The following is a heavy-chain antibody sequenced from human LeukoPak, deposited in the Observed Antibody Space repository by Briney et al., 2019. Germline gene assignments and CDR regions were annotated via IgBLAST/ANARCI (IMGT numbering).Heavy chain of an antibody. J-gene: IGHJ6*03. CDR2: VIPIFGTA. CDR1: GGTFSSYA. Sequence: ASVKVSCKASGGTFSSYAISWVRQAPGQGLEWMGGVIPIFGTANYAQKFQGRVTITADESTSTAYMELSSLRSEDTAVYYCARATTPSSSWSYYYYMDVWGKGTTVTVSS. V-gene: IGHV1-69*13. D-gene: IGHD6-13*01. CDR3: ARATTPSSSWSYYYYMDV.